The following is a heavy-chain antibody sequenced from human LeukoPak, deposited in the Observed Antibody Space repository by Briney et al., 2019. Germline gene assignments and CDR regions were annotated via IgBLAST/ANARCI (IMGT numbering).Heavy chain of an antibody. J-gene: IGHJ6*02. CDR2: ISYSGST. V-gene: IGHV4-39*01. Sequence: SETLSLTCTVSGGSISSSSHYWGWIRQPPGKGLEWIGSISYSGSTYYNPSLKSRVTISVDTSKNQFSLKLSSVTAADTAVYYCARGGYDSSGYYSSNYYYYYYGMDVWGQGTTVTVS. D-gene: IGHD3-22*01. CDR3: ARGGYDSSGYYSSNYYYYYYGMDV. CDR1: GGSISSSSHY.